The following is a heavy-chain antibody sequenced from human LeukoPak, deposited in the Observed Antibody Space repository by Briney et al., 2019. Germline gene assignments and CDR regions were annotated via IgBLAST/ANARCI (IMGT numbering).Heavy chain of an antibody. J-gene: IGHJ4*02. Sequence: GGSLRLSCAASGFTISTYWMSWVRQAPGKGLEWVANIKQDGSEKYFVDSVKGRFTISRDNAKNTLYLQMNSLRAEDTAVYYCARNLGGAYSDYFDYWGQGTLVTVSS. CDR3: ARNLGGAYSDYFDY. V-gene: IGHV3-7*04. D-gene: IGHD2-21*01. CDR1: GFTISTYW. CDR2: IKQDGSEK.